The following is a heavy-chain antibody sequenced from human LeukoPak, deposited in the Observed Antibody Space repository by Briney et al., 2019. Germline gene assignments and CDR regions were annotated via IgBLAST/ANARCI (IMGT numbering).Heavy chain of an antibody. CDR3: ARHRYYDFWSGYYGPYYYYYMDV. D-gene: IGHD3-3*01. CDR2: IFPGDSDT. V-gene: IGHV5-51*01. Sequence: GESLKISCKTSGYSFSTYWIGWVRQMPGKGLEWMGIIFPGDSDTTYSPSFQGQVTISADESISTVYLQWSSLRASDSAMYYCARHRYYDFWSGYYGPYYYYYMDVWGKGTTVTVSS. CDR1: GYSFSTYW. J-gene: IGHJ6*03.